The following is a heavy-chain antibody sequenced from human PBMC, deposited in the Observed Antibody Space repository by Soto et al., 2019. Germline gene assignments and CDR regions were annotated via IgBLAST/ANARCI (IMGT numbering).Heavy chain of an antibody. CDR3: AREEIVPAALRVCCYYGMDV. CDR1: GGIFTSYA. CDR2: IIPVLGTA. V-gene: IGHV1-69*06. J-gene: IGHJ6*02. D-gene: IGHD2-2*01. Sequence: QVQLVQSGAEVKKPGSSVKVSCKTSGGIFTSYAISWVRQAPGQGLEWVGGIIPVLGTANYARNFQGRVTITADKSTTTSYMELSSLRSEDTAVYYCAREEIVPAALRVCCYYGMDVWGQGTTVTVSS.